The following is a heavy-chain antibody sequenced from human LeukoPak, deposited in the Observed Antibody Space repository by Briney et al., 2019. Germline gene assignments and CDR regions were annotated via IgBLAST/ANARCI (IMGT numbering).Heavy chain of an antibody. CDR3: AADQGYYYDSSGYYYGYYYYGMDV. V-gene: IGHV3-11*01. Sequence: GGSLRLSCAASGFTFSDYYMSWIRQAPGKGLEWVSYISSSGSTIYYADSVKGRFTISRDNAKNSLYLQMNSLRAEDTAVYYCAADQGYYYDSSGYYYGYYYYGMDVWGQGTTVTVSS. CDR2: ISSSGSTI. J-gene: IGHJ6*02. D-gene: IGHD3-22*01. CDR1: GFTFSDYY.